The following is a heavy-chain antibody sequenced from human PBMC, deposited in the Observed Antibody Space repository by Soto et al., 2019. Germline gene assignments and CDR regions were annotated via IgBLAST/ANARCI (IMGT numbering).Heavy chain of an antibody. D-gene: IGHD4-17*01. V-gene: IGHV3-21*01. CDR3: ARGGGTTVVTDSGY. Sequence: EVQLVESGGGLVKPGGSLRLSCAASGFTFSSYSMNWVPQAPGKGLEWVSSISSRRSYIYYADSVKGRFTISRDNAKNSLYRRMNSLRVEDTAVYYCARGGGTTVVTDSGYWGQGTLVTVSS. CDR1: GFTFSSYS. J-gene: IGHJ4*02. CDR2: ISSRRSYI.